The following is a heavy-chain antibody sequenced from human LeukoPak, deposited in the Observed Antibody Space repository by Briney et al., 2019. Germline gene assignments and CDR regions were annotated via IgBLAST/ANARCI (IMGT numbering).Heavy chain of an antibody. J-gene: IGHJ4*02. D-gene: IGHD3-10*01. CDR2: ISYEGSNK. CDR3: AKEPPLGDYGSGGNPDPFFDY. Sequence: PGGSRRLAWAASGFTFSSYGMHWVRQAAGKGLEWVAVISYEGSNKYYADSGKGRFTISRDHSKNTLYLQMNSLRAEDTAVYYCAKEPPLGDYGSGGNPDPFFDYWGQGTLVTVSS. V-gene: IGHV3-30*18. CDR1: GFTFSSYG.